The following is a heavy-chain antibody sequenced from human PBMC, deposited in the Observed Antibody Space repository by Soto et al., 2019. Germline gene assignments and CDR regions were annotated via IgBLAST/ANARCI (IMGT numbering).Heavy chain of an antibody. CDR1: GGSISSNTYS. J-gene: IGHJ1*01. Sequence: SETLSLTCTVSGGSISSNTYSWGWIRQPPGKGLEWIGTIYYSGTTYYNPSLKSRVTISVDNSKNTLYLQTNSLRAEDTAVYYCANSDWYSPDGYFQHWGQGTLVTVSS. V-gene: IGHV4-39*07. D-gene: IGHD6-19*01. CDR2: IYYSGTT. CDR3: ANSDWYSPDGYFQH.